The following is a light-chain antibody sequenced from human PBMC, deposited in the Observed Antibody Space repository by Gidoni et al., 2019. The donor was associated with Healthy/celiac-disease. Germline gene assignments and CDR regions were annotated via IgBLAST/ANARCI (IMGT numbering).Light chain of an antibody. Sequence: ELVLTQSPATLSLSPGERATLSCRASQSVSSYLAWYQQKPGQAPRLLIYDASNRATGIPARFSGSGSGTDFTLTISSLEPEDFAVYYCQQRSNWPGDTFXXXTKLEIK. V-gene: IGKV3-11*01. CDR1: QSVSSY. J-gene: IGKJ2*01. CDR3: QQRSNWPGDT. CDR2: DAS.